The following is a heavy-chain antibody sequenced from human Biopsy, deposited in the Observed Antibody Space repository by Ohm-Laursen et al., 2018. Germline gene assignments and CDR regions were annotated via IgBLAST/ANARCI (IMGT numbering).Heavy chain of an antibody. J-gene: IGHJ6*02. CDR3: ARTPIAIFSAGLVYRHRRHLQGMDV. V-gene: IGHV2-70*11. D-gene: IGHD6-13*01. CDR1: GFSLSTSAVG. Sequence: TQTLTLTCSFTGFSLSTSAVGVGWIRQPPGKALEWLARIDWDDYKDYSVALKDRLTISKATSENQVVLTMTNTDPADTGTYFCARTPIAIFSAGLVYRHRRHLQGMDVWGQGTAVTVS. CDR2: IDWDDYK.